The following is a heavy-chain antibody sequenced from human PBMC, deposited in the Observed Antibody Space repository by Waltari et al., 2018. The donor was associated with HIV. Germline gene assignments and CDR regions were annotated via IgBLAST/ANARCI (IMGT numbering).Heavy chain of an antibody. CDR1: GGSISNSY. Sequence: QVQLQESGPGLVKPSETLSLTCTVSGGSISNSYWSWIRQPPGKGLEWIGYMYYSGSTNYNPSLKSRVTISVDTSKNQFSLKLSSVTAADTAVYYCARGIYGDISGDMDVWGQGTTVTVSS. CDR3: ARGIYGDISGDMDV. V-gene: IGHV4-59*01. J-gene: IGHJ6*02. D-gene: IGHD3-3*01. CDR2: MYYSGST.